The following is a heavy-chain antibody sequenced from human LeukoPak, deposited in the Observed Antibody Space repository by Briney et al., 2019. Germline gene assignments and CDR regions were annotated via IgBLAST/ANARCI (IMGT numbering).Heavy chain of an antibody. J-gene: IGHJ4*02. CDR2: ITSSSSYV. Sequence: GESLRLSCAASGFTFNNYNMNWVRQAPGKGLEWVSSITSSSSYVNYAASVKGRFTISRDNSKNALYLQMNSLRADDTAVYYCAKDRGGGSGSSVVFDSWGQGTLVTVSS. D-gene: IGHD3-10*01. V-gene: IGHV3-21*04. CDR3: AKDRGGGSGSSVVFDS. CDR1: GFTFNNYN.